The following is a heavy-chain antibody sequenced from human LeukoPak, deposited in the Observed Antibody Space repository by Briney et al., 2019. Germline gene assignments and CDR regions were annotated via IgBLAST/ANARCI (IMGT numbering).Heavy chain of an antibody. J-gene: IGHJ3*02. V-gene: IGHV4-4*02. Sequence: PSGTLSLTCAVSGGSISSGNWWSWVRQPPGKGLEWIGEIHHSGSTNYNPSLKSRVTISVDNSKNQFSLKMKSVIAADTAVYYCASRQDAFDIWGQGTMVTVSS. CDR1: GGSISSGNW. CDR3: ASRQDAFDI. CDR2: IHHSGST.